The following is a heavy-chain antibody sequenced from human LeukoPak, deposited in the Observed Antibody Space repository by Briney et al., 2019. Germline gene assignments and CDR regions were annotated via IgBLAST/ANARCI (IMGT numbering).Heavy chain of an antibody. CDR2: IYYSGST. V-gene: IGHV4-59*01. J-gene: IGHJ3*02. CDR1: GGSISSYY. D-gene: IGHD6-13*01. Sequence: SETLSLTCILSGGSISSYYRSWIRQPPGRGLEWIGYIYYSGSTNYNPSLKSRVTISVDTSKNQFSLKLSSVTAADTAVYYCARLAAFDIWGQGTMVTVSS. CDR3: ARLAAFDI.